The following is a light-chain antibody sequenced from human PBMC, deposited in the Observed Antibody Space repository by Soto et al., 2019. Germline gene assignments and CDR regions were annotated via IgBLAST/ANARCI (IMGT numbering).Light chain of an antibody. Sequence: DIQMTQSPSTLSASVGDRVTITCRASQSISIWLAWYQQKPGKAPNLLIYKASSLESGVPSRFSGSGSGTEFTLTISSLQTDDFATYYCQLYINRWTFGQGTKVEIK. CDR3: QLYINRWT. CDR2: KAS. V-gene: IGKV1-5*03. J-gene: IGKJ1*01. CDR1: QSISIW.